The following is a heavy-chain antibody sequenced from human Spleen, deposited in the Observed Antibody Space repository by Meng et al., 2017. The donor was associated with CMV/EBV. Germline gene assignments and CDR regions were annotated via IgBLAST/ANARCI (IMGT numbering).Heavy chain of an antibody. CDR3: ASTDIVATKVHKPLDY. J-gene: IGHJ4*02. Sequence: QVQLQQWGAVLLKPSETLSLTCAVYGGSFSGYYWSWIRQPPGKGLEWIGEINHSGSTNYNPSLKSRVTISVDTSKNQFSLKLSSVTAADTAVYYCASTDIVATKVHKPLDYWGQGTLVTVSS. D-gene: IGHD5-12*01. V-gene: IGHV4-34*01. CDR2: INHSGST. CDR1: GGSFSGYY.